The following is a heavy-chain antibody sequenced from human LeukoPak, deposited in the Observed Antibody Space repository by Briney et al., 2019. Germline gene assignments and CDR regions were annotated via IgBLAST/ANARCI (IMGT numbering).Heavy chain of an antibody. CDR2: INHSGST. CDR1: GGSFSGYY. CDR3: ARSPRLWFGELSFGNWFDP. Sequence: SETLSLTCAVYGGSFSGYYWSWIRQPPGKGLEWIGEINHSGSTNYNPSLKSRVTISVDTSKNQFSLKLSSVTAADTAVYYCARSPRLWFGELSFGNWFDPWGQGTLVTVSS. J-gene: IGHJ5*02. V-gene: IGHV4-34*01. D-gene: IGHD3-10*01.